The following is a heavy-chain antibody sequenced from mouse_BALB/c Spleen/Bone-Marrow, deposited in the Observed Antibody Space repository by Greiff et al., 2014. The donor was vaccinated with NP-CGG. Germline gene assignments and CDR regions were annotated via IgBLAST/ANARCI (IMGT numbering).Heavy chain of an antibody. CDR3: ARYYYGSSLFDY. Sequence: VQLQQPGAELVKPGASVKLSCTASGFNIKDTYMHWVKQRPEQGLEWIGRIDPANGNTXXXXXFQXKATIXADTSSNTAYLQLSSLTSEDTAVYYCARYYYGSSLFDYWGQGTTLTVSS. CDR2: IDPANGNT. V-gene: IGHV14-3*02. D-gene: IGHD1-1*01. J-gene: IGHJ2*01. CDR1: GFNIKDTY.